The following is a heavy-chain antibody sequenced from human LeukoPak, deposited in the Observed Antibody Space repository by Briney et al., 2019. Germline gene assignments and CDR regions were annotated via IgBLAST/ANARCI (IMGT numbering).Heavy chain of an antibody. Sequence: GASVKVSCKAAGGTFSSYAISWVRQAPGQGLEWMGGIIPIFGTANYAQKFQGRVTITADESTSTAYMELSSLRSEDTAVYYCARGKESFGDCGGDCYSYYFDYWGQGTLVTVSS. CDR2: IIPIFGTA. V-gene: IGHV1-69*13. J-gene: IGHJ4*02. CDR1: GGTFSSYA. D-gene: IGHD2-21*02. CDR3: ARGKESFGDCGGDCYSYYFDY.